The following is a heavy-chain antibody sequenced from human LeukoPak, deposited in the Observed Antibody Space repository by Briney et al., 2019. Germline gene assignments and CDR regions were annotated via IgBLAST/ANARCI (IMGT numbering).Heavy chain of an antibody. CDR1: GFTFSSYA. V-gene: IGHV3-23*01. Sequence: GGSLRLSCAASGFTFSSYAMSWVRQAPGKGLEWVSAISGSGGSTYYADSVKGRFTISRDNSKNTLYLQMNSLRAEDTAVYYCASSIRLGLHQTLNFDYWGQGTLVTVSS. CDR3: ASSIRLGLHQTLNFDY. CDR2: ISGSGGST. D-gene: IGHD5-12*01. J-gene: IGHJ4*02.